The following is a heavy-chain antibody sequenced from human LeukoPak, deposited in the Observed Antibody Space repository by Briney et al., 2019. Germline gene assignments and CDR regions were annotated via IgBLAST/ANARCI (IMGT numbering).Heavy chain of an antibody. CDR2: IYYSGNT. Sequence: SETLSPTCTVSGGSISSSSYYWGWIRQPPGKGLEWIGSIYYSGNTYYNPSLKSRATISVDTSKNQFSLKLSSVTAADTALYYCARHGANHAFFDYWGQGTLVTVSS. D-gene: IGHD1-26*01. CDR1: GGSISSSSYY. V-gene: IGHV4-39*01. J-gene: IGHJ4*02. CDR3: ARHGANHAFFDY.